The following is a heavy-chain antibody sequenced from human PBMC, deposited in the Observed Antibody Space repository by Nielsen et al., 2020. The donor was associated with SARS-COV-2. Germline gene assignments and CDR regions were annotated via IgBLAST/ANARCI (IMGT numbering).Heavy chain of an antibody. Sequence: SETLSLTCTVSGGSISSYYWSWIRQPPGKGLEWIGYIYYSGSTNYNPSLKSRVTISVDTSKNQFSLKLSSVTAADTAVYYCASGERRFGYFDLWGRGTLVTVSS. CDR1: GGSISSYY. V-gene: IGHV4-59*01. CDR3: ASGERRFGYFDL. J-gene: IGHJ2*01. CDR2: IYYSGST. D-gene: IGHD3-10*01.